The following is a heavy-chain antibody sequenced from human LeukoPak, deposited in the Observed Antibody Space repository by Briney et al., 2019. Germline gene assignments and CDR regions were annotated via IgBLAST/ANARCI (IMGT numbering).Heavy chain of an antibody. J-gene: IGHJ3*02. CDR2: IYSGGST. V-gene: IGHV3-66*01. Sequence: PGGSLRLSCAASGFTVSSNYMSWVRQAPGKGLEWVSVIYSGGSTYYADSVKGRFTISRDNSKNTLYLQMNSLRAEDTAVYYCARDLRGFHDAFDIWGQGTMVTVSS. CDR3: ARDLRGFHDAFDI. D-gene: IGHD3-10*01. CDR1: GFTVSSNY.